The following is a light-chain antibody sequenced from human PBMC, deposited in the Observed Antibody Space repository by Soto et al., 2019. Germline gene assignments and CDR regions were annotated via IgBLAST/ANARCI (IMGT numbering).Light chain of an antibody. CDR1: QRISTW. V-gene: IGKV1-5*03. CDR2: KAS. J-gene: IGKJ1*01. CDR3: QQYNSYSS. Sequence: DIQMTQSPSTLSPSVGDRVTITCRASQRISTWLAWYQQKPGKAPKLLIYKASTLESGVPSRFSGSGSGTEFTLTISSLQPDDFATYYCQQYNSYSSFGQGTKVEIK.